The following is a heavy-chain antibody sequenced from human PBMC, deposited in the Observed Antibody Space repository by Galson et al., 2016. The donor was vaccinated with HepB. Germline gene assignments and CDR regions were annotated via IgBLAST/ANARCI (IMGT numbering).Heavy chain of an antibody. CDR2: SASGDIT. V-gene: IGHV3-23*01. J-gene: IGHJ3*02. CDR1: GFTFINYA. Sequence: SLRLSCAASGFTFINYAMTWVRQAPGKGLEWVSVSASGDITYYAHSVKGRFTISRDKSKNTLFLNMISLRAEDTASYYCASHLGGSSLDPFDIWGRGTMATVSS. CDR3: ASHLGGSSLDPFDI. D-gene: IGHD3-16*01.